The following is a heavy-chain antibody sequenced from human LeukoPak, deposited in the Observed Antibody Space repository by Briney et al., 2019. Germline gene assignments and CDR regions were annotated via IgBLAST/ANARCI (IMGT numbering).Heavy chain of an antibody. CDR1: GSTFSSYE. V-gene: IGHV3-48*03. Sequence: GGSLRLSCAASGSTFSSYEMNWVRQAPGKGLEWVSYISSSGSTIYYADSVKGRFTISRDNSKNTLYLQMNSLRAEDTAVSYCAKARHIVVVTGAADYWGQGTLVTVSS. CDR3: AKARHIVVVTGAADY. CDR2: ISSSGSTI. D-gene: IGHD2-21*02. J-gene: IGHJ4*02.